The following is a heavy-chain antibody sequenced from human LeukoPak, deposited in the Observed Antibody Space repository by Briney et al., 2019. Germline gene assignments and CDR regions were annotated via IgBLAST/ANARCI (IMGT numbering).Heavy chain of an antibody. J-gene: IGHJ3*02. Sequence: GESLKISFQGSGYIFSTYWVAWVRQMPGKGLEWMGIIYPGDSDTKYSPSFQGHVTISADKSISTAYLQWSSLKASDTAMYYCARHYRYSYDSSDYYYGASGAFDIWGQGTMVTVSS. CDR3: ARHYRYSYDSSDYYYGASGAFDI. V-gene: IGHV5-51*01. CDR2: IYPGDSDT. D-gene: IGHD3-22*01. CDR1: GYIFSTYW.